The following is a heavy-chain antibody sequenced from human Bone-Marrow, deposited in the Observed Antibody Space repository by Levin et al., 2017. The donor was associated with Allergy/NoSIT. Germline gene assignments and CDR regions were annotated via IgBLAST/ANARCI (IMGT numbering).Heavy chain of an antibody. J-gene: IGHJ5*02. Sequence: VASVKVSCKASGYSFTSRYIHWVRQAPGQDFEWMGWMSPNSGNTHYAERFEGRVTMTRDMSINTAYMELNRLTSDDTAVYYCARDPLSPLYFSAIYYKGNYFDPWGQGTLVTVSS. D-gene: IGHD1-7*01. V-gene: IGHV1-2*02. CDR3: ARDPLSPLYFSAIYYKGNYFDP. CDR1: GYSFTSRY. CDR2: MSPNSGNT.